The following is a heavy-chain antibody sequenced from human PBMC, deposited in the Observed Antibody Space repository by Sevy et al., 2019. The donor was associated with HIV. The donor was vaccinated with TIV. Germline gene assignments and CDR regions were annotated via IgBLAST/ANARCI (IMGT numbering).Heavy chain of an antibody. V-gene: IGHV3-48*02. CDR2: ISSSSSTI. Sequence: GGSLRLSCAASGFTFSSYSMNWVRQAPGKGLEWVSYISSSSSTIYYADSVKGRFTISRDNAKNSLYLQMNSLRDEDTAVYYCARDQVAAAGTSYYYYGMDVRGQGTTVTVSS. CDR3: ARDQVAAAGTSYYYYGMDV. D-gene: IGHD6-13*01. CDR1: GFTFSSYS. J-gene: IGHJ6*02.